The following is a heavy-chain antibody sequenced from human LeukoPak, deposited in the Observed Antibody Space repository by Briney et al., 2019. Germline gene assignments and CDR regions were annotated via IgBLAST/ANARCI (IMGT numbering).Heavy chain of an antibody. D-gene: IGHD2-2*02. V-gene: IGHV4-31*11. J-gene: IGHJ6*02. CDR2: IYYSGSP. Sequence: SETLSLTCAISGGSINNYYWSWIRQHPGKGLEWIGYIYYSGSPYYNPSLKSRVTISVDTSKNQFSLKLSSVTAADTAVYYCARAVPSAIGYYYGMDVWGQGTTVTVSS. CDR1: GGSINNYY. CDR3: ARAVPSAIGYYYGMDV.